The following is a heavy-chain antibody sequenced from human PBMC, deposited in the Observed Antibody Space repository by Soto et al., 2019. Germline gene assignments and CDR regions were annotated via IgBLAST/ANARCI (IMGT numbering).Heavy chain of an antibody. CDR2: MNPNTGNS. Sequence: GASVKVSCKASGYTFTSYDIYWVRQATGQGLEWMGWMNPNTGNSGYAQKFQGRVNMTSDTSISTAHMELSSLRSEDTAVYYCARRAETNGWNGFGADKYYFDFWGQGTLVTVSS. D-gene: IGHD1-1*01. V-gene: IGHV1-8*01. CDR3: ARRAETNGWNGFGADKYYFDF. CDR1: GYTFTSYD. J-gene: IGHJ4*02.